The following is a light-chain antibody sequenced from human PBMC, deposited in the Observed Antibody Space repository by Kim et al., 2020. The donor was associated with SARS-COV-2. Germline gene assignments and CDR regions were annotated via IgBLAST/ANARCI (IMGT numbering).Light chain of an antibody. Sequence: GQSVTISCSGSSSNIGNNFVFWYRQLPGAAPKLLIYRNDRRPSGVPDRISGSKSGTSASLAISGLRSEDEADYYCASWDDSLNGQLFGGGTQLTVL. V-gene: IGLV1-47*01. CDR3: ASWDDSLNGQL. CDR2: RND. J-gene: IGLJ3*02. CDR1: SSNIGNNF.